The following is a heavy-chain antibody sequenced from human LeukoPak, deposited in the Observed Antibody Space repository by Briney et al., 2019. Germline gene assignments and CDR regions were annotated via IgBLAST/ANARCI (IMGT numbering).Heavy chain of an antibody. CDR2: IWYDGSNE. CDR3: ARVGYSSGFFEF. V-gene: IGHV3-33*01. CDR1: EFTFSAYG. J-gene: IGHJ4*02. D-gene: IGHD6-19*01. Sequence: GRSLRLSCAGFEFTFSAYGMHWVRRAPGKGLEWLTSIWYDGSNEYYADSVKGRFTISRDNSRNTLYLHMNSLRAGDTAVYYCARVGYSSGFFEFWGQGTLVTVSS.